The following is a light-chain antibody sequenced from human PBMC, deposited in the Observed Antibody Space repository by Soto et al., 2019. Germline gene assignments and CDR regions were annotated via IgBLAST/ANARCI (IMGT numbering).Light chain of an antibody. V-gene: IGLV2-14*01. Sequence: QSALTQPASVSGSPGQSITISCTGTSSDVGDYNYVSWYQQHPGKAPKLMIYEVSHRLSGVSNRFSGSKSGYTASLTISGLQDEDEADCYCSSYISNSIVVFGGGTKVTVL. J-gene: IGLJ2*01. CDR3: SSYISNSIVV. CDR2: EVS. CDR1: SSDVGDYNY.